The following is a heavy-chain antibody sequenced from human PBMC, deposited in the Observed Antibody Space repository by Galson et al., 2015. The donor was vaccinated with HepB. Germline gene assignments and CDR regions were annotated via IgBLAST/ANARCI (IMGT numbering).Heavy chain of an antibody. CDR1: GFTFRSYA. Sequence: PLRPSCAAAGFTFRSYAMHWVRPAPGKRLECVAVISYDGSNKYYADSVKGRFTISRDNSKNTLYLQMNSLRAEDTAVYYCARGGDIVLMVYAYFDYWGQGTLVTVSS. J-gene: IGHJ4*02. V-gene: IGHV3-30-3*01. D-gene: IGHD2-8*01. CDR3: ARGGDIVLMVYAYFDY. CDR2: ISYDGSNK.